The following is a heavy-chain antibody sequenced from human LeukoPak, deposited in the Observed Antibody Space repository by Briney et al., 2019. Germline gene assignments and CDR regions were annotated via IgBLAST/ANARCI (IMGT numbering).Heavy chain of an antibody. J-gene: IGHJ4*02. D-gene: IGHD3-22*01. Sequence: SVKVSCKASGGTFSSYTISWVRQAPGQGLEWMGRIIPILGIANYAQKFQGRVTITADKSTSTGYMELSSLRSEDTAVYYCAFNYYDSSGYSDYWGQGTLVTVSS. CDR3: AFNYYDSSGYSDY. CDR2: IIPILGIA. CDR1: GGTFSSYT. V-gene: IGHV1-69*02.